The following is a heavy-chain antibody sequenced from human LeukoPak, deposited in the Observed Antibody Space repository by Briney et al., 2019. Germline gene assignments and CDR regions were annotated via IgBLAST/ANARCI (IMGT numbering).Heavy chain of an antibody. CDR1: GFTFSSYG. J-gene: IGHJ6*02. CDR2: IWYDGSNK. Sequence: PGGSLRLSCAASGFTFSSYGMHWVRQAPGKGLEWVAVIWYDGSNKYYADSVKGRFTISRDNSKNTLYLQMNSLRAEDTAVYYCARAVADHYYYYGMDVWGQGTTVTVSS. D-gene: IGHD6-19*01. V-gene: IGHV3-33*01. CDR3: ARAVADHYYYYGMDV.